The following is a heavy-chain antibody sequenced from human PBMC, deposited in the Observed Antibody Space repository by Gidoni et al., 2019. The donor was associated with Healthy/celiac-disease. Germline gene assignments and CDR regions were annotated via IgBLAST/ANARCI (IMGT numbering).Heavy chain of an antibody. CDR1: GFSLSTSGVG. J-gene: IGHJ6*02. CDR2: IYWNDDK. D-gene: IGHD6-13*01. CDR3: AHRRTGYSSSWFDGMDV. Sequence: QITLKESGPTLVKPTQTLTLTCTFSGFSLSTSGVGVGWIRQPPGKALEWLALIYWNDDKRYSPSLKSRLTITKDTSKNQVVLTMTNMDPVDTATYYCAHRRTGYSSSWFDGMDVWGQGTTVTVSS. V-gene: IGHV2-5*01.